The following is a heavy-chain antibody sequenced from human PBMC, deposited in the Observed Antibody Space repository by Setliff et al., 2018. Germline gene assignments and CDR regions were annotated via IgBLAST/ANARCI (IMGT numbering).Heavy chain of an antibody. CDR1: GFTFCSNN. CDR2: ISGSSSYI. V-gene: IGHV3-21*01. Sequence: GGSLRLSCAASGFTFCSNNMHWDRQAPGKGLEWVSCISGSSSYIYYADSVKGRFTISRDNAKNSLYLQMNSLRAEDTAVYYCARAPSSSSASWFDPWGQGTLVTVSS. D-gene: IGHD6-6*01. J-gene: IGHJ5*02. CDR3: ARAPSSSSASWFDP.